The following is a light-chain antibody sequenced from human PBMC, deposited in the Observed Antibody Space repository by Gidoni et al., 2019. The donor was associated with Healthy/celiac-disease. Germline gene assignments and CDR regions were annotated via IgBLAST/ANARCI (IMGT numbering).Light chain of an antibody. V-gene: IGKV3-20*01. J-gene: IGKJ1*01. CDR1: QSVSSSY. CDR3: QQYGSWWT. CDR2: GAS. Sequence: EIVLTQSPGTLSLSPGERATLSCRASQSVSSSYSAWYQQKPGQAPRLLIDGASSRDTGIPDRFSGSGSGTDFTLTISRLEPEDFAVYYCQQYGSWWTFGQGTKVEIK.